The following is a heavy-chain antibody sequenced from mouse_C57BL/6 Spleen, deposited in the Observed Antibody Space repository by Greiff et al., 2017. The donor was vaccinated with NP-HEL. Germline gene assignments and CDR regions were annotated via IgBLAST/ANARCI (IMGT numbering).Heavy chain of an antibody. CDR1: GFTFSSYA. CDR2: ISDGGSYT. V-gene: IGHV5-4*01. J-gene: IGHJ3*01. Sequence: EVHLVESGGGLVKPGGSLKLSCAASGFTFSSYAMSWVRQTPEKRLEWVATISDGGSYTYYPDNVKGRFTISRDNAKNNLYLQMSHLKSENTAMYYCVRDVGAWVVYWGPGTLGTVSA. CDR3: VRDVGAWVVY.